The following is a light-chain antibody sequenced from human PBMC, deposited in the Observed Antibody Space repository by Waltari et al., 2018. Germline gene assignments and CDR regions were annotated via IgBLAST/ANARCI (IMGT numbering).Light chain of an antibody. Sequence: EIVLTQSPATLSLSPGEGATLSCRASQSVSSQLVWYQQKRGQAPRLLIYDASNRATGIPVRFSGSGSGTDFTLTISSLEPEDFAVYYCQQCNNSPPTFGQGTKVEIK. CDR1: QSVSSQ. CDR2: DAS. V-gene: IGKV3-11*01. CDR3: QQCNNSPPT. J-gene: IGKJ1*01.